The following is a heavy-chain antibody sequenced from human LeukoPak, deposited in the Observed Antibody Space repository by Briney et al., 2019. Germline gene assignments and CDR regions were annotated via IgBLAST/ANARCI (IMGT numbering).Heavy chain of an antibody. V-gene: IGHV3-43*01. J-gene: IGHJ4*02. Sequence: PGGSLRLSCAASGFTFDDYTMHWVRQAPGKGLEWVSLISWDGGSTSYADSVKGRFTISRDNSKNYLYLQMNSLRTEDTALYYCAKDRKHSSSYYFDYWGQGTLVTVSS. D-gene: IGHD6-6*01. CDR1: GFTFDDYT. CDR3: AKDRKHSSSYYFDY. CDR2: ISWDGGST.